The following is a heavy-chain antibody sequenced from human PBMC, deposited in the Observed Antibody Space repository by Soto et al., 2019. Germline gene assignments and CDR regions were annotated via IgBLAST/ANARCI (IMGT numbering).Heavy chain of an antibody. Sequence: QVQLQQSGPGLVRPSGPLSLSCSFSGASVSSYSWSWVGQPPGKGLEWIGYIYYIGAYNYNPSLKSRVTISVDTSKNQFSLKLTSVTAADTAVYYCARTPETRDWLDPWGQGTLVTVSS. J-gene: IGHJ5*02. CDR1: GASVSSYS. V-gene: IGHV4-59*02. D-gene: IGHD1-7*01. CDR3: ARTPETRDWLDP. CDR2: IYYIGAY.